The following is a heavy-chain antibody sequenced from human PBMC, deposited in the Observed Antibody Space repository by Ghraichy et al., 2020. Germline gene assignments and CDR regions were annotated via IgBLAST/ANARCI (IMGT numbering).Heavy chain of an antibody. CDR3: ARGIVPPPYHLMDV. D-gene: IGHD2-8*01. V-gene: IGHV3-23*01. J-gene: IGHJ6*02. CDR1: GFTFYTYG. CDR2: ISGSGAST. Sequence: LSLTCVTSGFTFYTYGMTWVRQAPGKGLEWVSAISGSGASTFYTDSVKGRFTISRDNSENTLHLQMNSLRVEDTAVYYCARGIVPPPYHLMDVWGQGITVKVSS.